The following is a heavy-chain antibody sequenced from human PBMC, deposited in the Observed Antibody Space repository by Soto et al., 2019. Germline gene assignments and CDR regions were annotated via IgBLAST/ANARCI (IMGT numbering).Heavy chain of an antibody. D-gene: IGHD3-16*01. V-gene: IGHV3-7*01. J-gene: IGHJ4*02. CDR2: IKQDGSGK. CDR1: GVTMRLYC. CDR3: VRDVGYAYFL. Sequence: LWSGWSGVTMRLYCMSVFRQAPGKEMEWVATIKQDGSGKFYVDSVKGRFTISRDIAEKSLYLQMNSLSAADTAVYFRVRDVGYAYFLCGQGT.